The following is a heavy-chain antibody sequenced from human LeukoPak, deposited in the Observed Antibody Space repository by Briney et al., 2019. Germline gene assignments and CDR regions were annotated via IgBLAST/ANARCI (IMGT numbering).Heavy chain of an antibody. V-gene: IGHV3-74*01. CDR1: GFDW. CDR3: AKDTATVTNYFDY. CDR2: INRDGSST. Sequence: GGSLRLSCAGSGFDWMNWVRQVPGKGLVWVSRINRDGSSTSYADSVKGRFTISRDNAKNSLYLQMNSLRAEDTALCYCAKDTATVTNYFDYWGQGTLVTVSS. J-gene: IGHJ4*02. D-gene: IGHD4-17*01.